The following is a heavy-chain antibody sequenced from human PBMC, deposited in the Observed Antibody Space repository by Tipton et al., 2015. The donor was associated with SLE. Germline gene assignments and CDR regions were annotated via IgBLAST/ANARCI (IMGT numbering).Heavy chain of an antibody. CDR3: ARASTSLFDY. CDR2: INSDGSST. D-gene: IGHD1-1*01. J-gene: IGHJ4*02. Sequence: SLRLSCAASGFTFSSTWMHWVRQAPGKGLEWVARINSDGSSTRYAESVKGRFTFSRDNAKNTPYLEMNNLRAEDTAVYYCARASTSLFDYWGQGTLVTVSS. CDR1: GFTFSSTW. V-gene: IGHV3-74*01.